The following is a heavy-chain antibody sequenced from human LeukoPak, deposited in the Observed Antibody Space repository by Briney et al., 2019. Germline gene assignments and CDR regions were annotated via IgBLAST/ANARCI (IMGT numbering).Heavy chain of an antibody. CDR1: GVTLRNYA. D-gene: IGHD6-19*01. CDR2: ISGDGEST. Sequence: GGSLRLSCAASGVTLRNYAMTWIRQAPGKGLQWVSVISGDGESTYYADSVRGRFTISRHNSQDALYLQMNTLRTEDTAVYYCAKVGSGSGDGFDIWGQGTMVTVSS. CDR3: AKVGSGSGDGFDI. J-gene: IGHJ3*02. V-gene: IGHV3-23*01.